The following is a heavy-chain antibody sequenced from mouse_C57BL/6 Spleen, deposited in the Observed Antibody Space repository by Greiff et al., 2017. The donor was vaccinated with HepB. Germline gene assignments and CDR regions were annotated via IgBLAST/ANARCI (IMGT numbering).Heavy chain of an antibody. V-gene: IGHV5-4*01. CDR1: GFTFSSYA. CDR3: ARVNYGSRYFDY. Sequence: EVHLVESGGGLVKPGGSLKLSCAASGFTFSSYAMSWVRQTPEKRLEWVATISDGGSYTYYPDNVKGRFTISRDNAKNNLYLQMSHLKSEDTAMYYCARVNYGSRYFDYWGQGTTLTVSS. CDR2: ISDGGSYT. J-gene: IGHJ2*01. D-gene: IGHD1-1*01.